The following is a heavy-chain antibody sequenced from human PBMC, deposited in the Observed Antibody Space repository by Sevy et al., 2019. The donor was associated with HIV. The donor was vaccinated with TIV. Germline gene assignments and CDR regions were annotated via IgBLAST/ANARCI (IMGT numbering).Heavy chain of an antibody. CDR2: ISAYNGNT. V-gene: IGHV1-18*01. CDR1: GYTFTSYG. CDR3: ARDRGYSSGGSCYFVVAFDI. Sequence: ASVKVSCKASGYTFTSYGISWVRQAPGQGLEWMGWISAYNGNTNYAQKLQGRVTMTTDTSTVTAYMELRSLRCYGTAVNYCARDRGYSSGGSCYFVVAFDIWGQGTMVTVSS. D-gene: IGHD2-15*01. J-gene: IGHJ3*02.